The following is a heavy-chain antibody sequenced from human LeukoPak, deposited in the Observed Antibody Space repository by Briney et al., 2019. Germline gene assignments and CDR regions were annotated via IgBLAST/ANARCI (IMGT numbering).Heavy chain of an antibody. D-gene: IGHD6-13*01. V-gene: IGHV1-24*01. J-gene: IGHJ4*02. Sequence: PVASVSVSCKVSGYTLTELAMYWVCHGPREGVERMGGVYPEDGETIYAQKFQGRVTMTDGTSTDTAYMELSSHRSEDTAVYYCATQRFSSSWPLGFDYLDQAGLVSDCS. CDR1: GYTLTELA. CDR3: ATQRFSSSWPLGFDY. CDR2: VYPEDGET.